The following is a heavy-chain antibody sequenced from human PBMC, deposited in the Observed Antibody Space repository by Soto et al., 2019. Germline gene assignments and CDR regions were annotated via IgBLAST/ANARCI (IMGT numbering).Heavy chain of an antibody. J-gene: IGHJ6*02. CDR3: ARGGPNMVRGAAYYYYGMDV. V-gene: IGHV4-61*08. CDR2: VRYSGNT. CDR1: GGSISSGDYF. Sequence: SETLSLTCTVSGGSISSGDYFWSWIRQPPGKGLEWVGCVRYSGNTNYNPSLKSRVTISVETSKNQFSLRLSSVTAADTAVYYCARGGPNMVRGAAYYYYGMDVWGQGTTVTVSS. D-gene: IGHD3-10*01.